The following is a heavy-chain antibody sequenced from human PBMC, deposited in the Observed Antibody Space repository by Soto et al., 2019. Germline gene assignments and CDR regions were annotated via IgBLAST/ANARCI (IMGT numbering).Heavy chain of an antibody. CDR2: IYWDEDK. V-gene: IGHV2-5*02. CDR1: GFSLSTSGVG. CDR3: AHVFTSLAPCDS. Sequence: QITLKESGPTLVKPTQTLTLTCTFSGFSLSTSGVGVGWIRQPPGKALEWLGFIYWDEDKRYSPSLKSRLTITKDTSKSQVVLTMTNMDAVDTATYYCAHVFTSLAPCDSWGQGALVTVSA. D-gene: IGHD3-10*02. J-gene: IGHJ4*02.